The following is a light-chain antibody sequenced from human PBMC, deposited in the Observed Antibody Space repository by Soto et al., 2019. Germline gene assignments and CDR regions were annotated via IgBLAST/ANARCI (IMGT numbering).Light chain of an antibody. CDR3: QQRRT. J-gene: IGKJ1*01. Sequence: EIVLTQSPATLSLSPGERATLSCRASQSVTNSLAWYQQQPGQAPRLLIYHASNRAPGVPARFSGSGSGTDFPLTISSLEPADFAVYFCQQRRTFGQGTKVEIK. CDR1: QSVTNS. V-gene: IGKV3-11*01. CDR2: HAS.